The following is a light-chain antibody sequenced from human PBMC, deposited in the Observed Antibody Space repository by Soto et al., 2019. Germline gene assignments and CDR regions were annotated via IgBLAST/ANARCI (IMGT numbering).Light chain of an antibody. V-gene: IGKV3-11*01. CDR3: QQRSNWPPA. Sequence: DIVMTQSPGSLSVSPGERVTLSCRASQSVGSDLAWYQQKPGQAPRLLSYGASTRATGIPARFSGSGSGTDFTLTISSLEPEDFAVYYCQQRSNWPPAFGQGTRLEIK. CDR1: QSVGSD. J-gene: IGKJ5*01. CDR2: GAS.